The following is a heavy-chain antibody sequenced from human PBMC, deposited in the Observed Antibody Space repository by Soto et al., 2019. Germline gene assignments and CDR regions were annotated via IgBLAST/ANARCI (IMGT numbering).Heavy chain of an antibody. V-gene: IGHV3-49*03. CDR2: IRSKAYGGTT. CDR3: SRGQGDYYDSSGYPSFDY. D-gene: IGHD3-22*01. CDR1: GFTFGDYA. Sequence: GGSLRLSCTASGFTFGDYAMSWFRQAPGKGLEWVGFIRSKAYGGTTEYAASVKGRFTISRDDSKSIAYLQMNSLKTEDTAVYYCSRGQGDYYDSSGYPSFDYWGQGTLVTVSS. J-gene: IGHJ4*02.